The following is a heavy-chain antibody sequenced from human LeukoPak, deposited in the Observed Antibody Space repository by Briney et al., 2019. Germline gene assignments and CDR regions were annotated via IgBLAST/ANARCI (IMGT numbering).Heavy chain of an antibody. CDR3: ARTTRGGGYYGMDV. J-gene: IGHJ6*02. Sequence: GGSLRLSCAASGFTFSSYAMSWVRQAPGKGLEWVSAISGSGGSTYYADSVKGRFTISRDNSKNTLYLQMNSLRAEDTAVYYCARTTRGGGYYGMDVWGQGTTVTVSS. D-gene: IGHD1-1*01. V-gene: IGHV3-23*01. CDR1: GFTFSSYA. CDR2: ISGSGGST.